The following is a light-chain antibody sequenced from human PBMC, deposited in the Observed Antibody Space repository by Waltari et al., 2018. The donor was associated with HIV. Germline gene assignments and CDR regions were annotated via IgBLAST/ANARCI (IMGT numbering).Light chain of an antibody. CDR1: QSVDRN. CDR2: GAS. V-gene: IGKV3-15*01. J-gene: IGKJ1*01. Sequence: ETMMTQSPATLSVSPGERATLSCRASQSVDRNLAWYQHKPGQPPRLLIYGASTRASDVPARFSGSGSGTEFTLTISSLQSEDIAIYYWQQSKDWPRAFGQGTKVEIK. CDR3: QQSKDWPRA.